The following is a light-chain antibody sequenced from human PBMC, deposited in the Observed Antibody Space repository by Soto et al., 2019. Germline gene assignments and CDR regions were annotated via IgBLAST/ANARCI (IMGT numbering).Light chain of an antibody. CDR1: SSNIGDNT. CDR2: SND. V-gene: IGLV1-44*01. J-gene: IGLJ2*01. Sequence: QSVLAQPPSASGTPGQSVTISCSGSSSNIGDNTVNWYQQLPGTAPKLLMYSNDQRWSGVPDRFSGSKSGTSASLAISGLQSEDEADYYCAVWDDSLHGVVFGGGTQLTVL. CDR3: AVWDDSLHGVV.